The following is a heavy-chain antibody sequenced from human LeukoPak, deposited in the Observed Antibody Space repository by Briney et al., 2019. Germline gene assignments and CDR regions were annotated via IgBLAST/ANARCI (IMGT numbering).Heavy chain of an antibody. CDR3: ARDRHGYFDY. CDR2: ISHNGETK. CDR1: GFTFSDHY. D-gene: IGHD6-13*01. V-gene: IGHV3-11*01. Sequence: GGSLRPSCAASGFTFSDHYMIWLRQAPGKGLEAISYISHNGETKYYADSVKGRLSISRDNAKSSLYLQMNSLGVEDTAVYYCARDRHGYFDYWGQGTLVTVSS. J-gene: IGHJ4*02.